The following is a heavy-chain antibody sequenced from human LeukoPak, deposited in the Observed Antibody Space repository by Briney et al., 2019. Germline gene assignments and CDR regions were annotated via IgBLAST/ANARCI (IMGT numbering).Heavy chain of an antibody. CDR1: GYTFTSYY. J-gene: IGHJ6*02. CDR3: ARDPLYSGSYFHLHYYYGMDV. V-gene: IGHV1-46*01. D-gene: IGHD1-26*01. CDR2: INPSGGST. Sequence: ASVKVSCKASGYTFTSYYMHWVRQAPGQGLEWMGIINPSGGSTSYAQKFQGRVTMTRDTSTSTVYMELSNLRSEDTAVYYCARDPLYSGSYFHLHYYYGMDVWGQGTTVTVSS.